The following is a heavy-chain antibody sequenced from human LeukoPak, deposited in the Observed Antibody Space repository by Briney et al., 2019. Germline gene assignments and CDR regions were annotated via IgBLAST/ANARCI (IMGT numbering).Heavy chain of an antibody. V-gene: IGHV1-2*02. CDR1: GYTFTGYY. Sequence: GASVKVSCKASGYTFTGYYMHWVRQAPGQGLEWMGWINPNSGGTNYAQKFQGRVTMARDTSISTAYMELSRLRSDDTAVYYCAREWAPHQIAGLHFDYWGQGTLVTVSS. J-gene: IGHJ4*02. D-gene: IGHD1-26*01. CDR3: AREWAPHQIAGLHFDY. CDR2: INPNSGGT.